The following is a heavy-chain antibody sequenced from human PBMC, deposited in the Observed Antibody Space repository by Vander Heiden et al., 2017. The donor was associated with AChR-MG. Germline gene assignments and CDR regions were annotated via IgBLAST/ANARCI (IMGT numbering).Heavy chain of an antibody. CDR3: ARAKALYSSGWPLDY. J-gene: IGHJ4*02. Sequence: QVQLQQWGAGLLKPSETLYLTCAVYGGSFSGYYWSWIRQPPGKGLEWIGEINHSGSTNYNPSLKSRVTISVDTSKNQFSLKLSSVTAADTAVYYCARAKALYSSGWPLDYWGQGTLVTVSS. D-gene: IGHD6-19*01. CDR1: GGSFSGYY. CDR2: INHSGST. V-gene: IGHV4-34*01.